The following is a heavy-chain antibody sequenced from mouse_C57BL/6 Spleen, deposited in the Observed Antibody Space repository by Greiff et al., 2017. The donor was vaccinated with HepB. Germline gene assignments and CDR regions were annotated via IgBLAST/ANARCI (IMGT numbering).Heavy chain of an antibody. Sequence: VQLKESGAELVSPGASVKLSCTASGFNIKDDYMHWVKQRPEQGLEWIGWIDPENGDTEYASKFQGKATITADTSSNTAYLQLSSLTSEDTAVYYCTAFITTVVATKAYWGQGTLVTVSA. CDR1: GFNIKDDY. CDR3: TAFITTVVATKAY. J-gene: IGHJ3*01. CDR2: IDPENGDT. V-gene: IGHV14-4*01. D-gene: IGHD1-1*01.